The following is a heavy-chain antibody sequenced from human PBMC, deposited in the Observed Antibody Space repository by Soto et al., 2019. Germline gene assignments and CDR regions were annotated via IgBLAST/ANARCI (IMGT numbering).Heavy chain of an antibody. CDR2: ISYDGSNK. CDR3: AREVAVAASFDY. J-gene: IGHJ4*02. Sequence: QVQLVESGGGVVQPGRSLRLSCAASGFTFSSYAMHWVRQAPGKGLEWVAVISYDGSNKYYADSVMGRFTISRDNSKNTLYLQMNSLRAEDTAVYYCAREVAVAASFDYWGQGTLVTVSS. V-gene: IGHV3-30-3*01. CDR1: GFTFSSYA. D-gene: IGHD6-19*01.